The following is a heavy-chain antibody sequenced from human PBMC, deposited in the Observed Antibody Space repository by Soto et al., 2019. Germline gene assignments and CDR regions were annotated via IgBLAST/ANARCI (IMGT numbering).Heavy chain of an antibody. CDR1: GYTFTPYY. D-gene: IGHD5-18*01. Sequence: QVQLVQSGAEVKKPGASVKVSCKASGYTFTPYYIHWVRQAPGQGLEWMGIIHPNGGSTTYAQKFRAGFTLTTDRSTSTVYMDLSSLRAEDSAVYYGATSVNSAMAFHYWGQGTLVTVSS. CDR2: IHPNGGST. CDR3: ATSVNSAMAFHY. V-gene: IGHV1-46*01. J-gene: IGHJ4*02.